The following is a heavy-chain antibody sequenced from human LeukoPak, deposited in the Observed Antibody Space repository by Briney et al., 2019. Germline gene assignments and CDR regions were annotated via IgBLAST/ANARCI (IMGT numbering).Heavy chain of an antibody. V-gene: IGHV1-24*01. Sequence: ASVKVSCKVPGFTLTELSMHWVRQAPGKGLEWMGGFDPEDGETIYAQKFQGRITMTEDTSTDTAYMELRSLRSDDTAVYYCAIDFANRRRSWELPKPLDYWGQGTLVTVSS. J-gene: IGHJ4*02. D-gene: IGHD1-26*01. CDR1: GFTLTELS. CDR3: AIDFANRRRSWELPKPLDY. CDR2: FDPEDGET.